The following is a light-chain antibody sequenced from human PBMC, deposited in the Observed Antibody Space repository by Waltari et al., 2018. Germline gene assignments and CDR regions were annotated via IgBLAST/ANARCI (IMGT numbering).Light chain of an antibody. CDR3: QQYGSFPLT. CDR2: GAS. J-gene: IGKJ4*01. CDR1: QSVSSSY. V-gene: IGKV3-20*01. Sequence: EIVLTQSPGTLSLSPGESATLSCRASQSVSSSYLAWYQQKPGQAPRLLIYGASSRATGIPDRFSGSGSGTDFTLTISRLEPEDFAMYYCQQYGSFPLTFGGGTKVEIK.